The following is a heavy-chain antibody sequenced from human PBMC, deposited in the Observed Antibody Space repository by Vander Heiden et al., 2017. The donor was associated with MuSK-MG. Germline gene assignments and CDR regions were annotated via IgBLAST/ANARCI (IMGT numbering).Heavy chain of an antibody. D-gene: IGHD3-22*01. CDR3: AKDLYYDSSGYCLDY. J-gene: IGHJ4*02. V-gene: IGHV3-30*18. CDR1: SYG. CDR2: ISYDGSNK. Sequence: SYGMHWVRQAPGKGLEWVAVISYDGSNKYYADSVKGRFTISRDNSKNTLYLQMNSLRAEDTAVYYCAKDLYYDSSGYCLDYWGQGTIVTVSS.